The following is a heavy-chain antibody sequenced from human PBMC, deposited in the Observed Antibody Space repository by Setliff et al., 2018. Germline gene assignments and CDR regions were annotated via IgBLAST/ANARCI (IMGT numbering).Heavy chain of an antibody. CDR1: GFTFSSYS. D-gene: IGHD3-3*01. J-gene: IGHJ3*02. Sequence: GGSLSLSCAASGFTFSSYSMNWVRQAPGKGLEWVSSISSSSSYIYYAYSVKGRFTISRDNAKNSLYLQMNSLRAEDTAVYYCARDTYTIFGVVPSEAHAFDIWGQGTMVTVSS. CDR2: ISSSSSYI. V-gene: IGHV3-21*01. CDR3: ARDTYTIFGVVPSEAHAFDI.